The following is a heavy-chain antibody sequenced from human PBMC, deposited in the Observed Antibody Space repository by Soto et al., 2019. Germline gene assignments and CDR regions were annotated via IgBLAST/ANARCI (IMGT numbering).Heavy chain of an antibody. CDR3: AKDRGPSGSYYYYYYGMDV. CDR2: ISGSGGST. CDR1: GFTFSSYA. J-gene: IGHJ6*02. Sequence: GGSLRLSCAASGFTFSSYAMSWVRQAPGKGLEWVSAISGSGGSTYYADSVKGRFTISRDNSKNTLYLQMNSLRAEDTAVYYGAKDRGPSGSYYYYYYGMDVWGQGTTVTVSS. D-gene: IGHD1-26*01. V-gene: IGHV3-23*01.